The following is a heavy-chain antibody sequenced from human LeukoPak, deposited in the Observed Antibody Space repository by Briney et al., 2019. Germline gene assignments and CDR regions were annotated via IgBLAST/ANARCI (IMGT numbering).Heavy chain of an antibody. Sequence: ASVKVSCKTSGYSFTDYYMHWVRQAPGQGLKWTGRINPNSGGTSSAQKFQGRVTMTRDTSITTVYMEASWLTSDDTAIYYCARADRLHGGPYLIGPWGQGTLVTVSS. CDR1: GYSFTDYY. D-gene: IGHD2-21*01. CDR3: ARADRLHGGPYLIGP. CDR2: INPNSGGT. V-gene: IGHV1-2*06. J-gene: IGHJ5*02.